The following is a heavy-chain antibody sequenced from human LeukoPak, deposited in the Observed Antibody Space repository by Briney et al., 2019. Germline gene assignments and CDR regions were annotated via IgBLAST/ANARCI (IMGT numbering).Heavy chain of an antibody. J-gene: IGHJ4*02. V-gene: IGHV1-69*05. D-gene: IGHD6-13*01. Sequence: SVKVSCKASGGAFSSYAITWVRQAPGQGLEWMGGIIPIFGTANYAQKFQGRVTITTDESTSTAYMELSTLRSDDTAVYYCARERPPGDSSSWFLEGYFDIWGQGTLVTVSS. CDR3: ARERPPGDSSSWFLEGYFDI. CDR1: GGAFSSYA. CDR2: IIPIFGTA.